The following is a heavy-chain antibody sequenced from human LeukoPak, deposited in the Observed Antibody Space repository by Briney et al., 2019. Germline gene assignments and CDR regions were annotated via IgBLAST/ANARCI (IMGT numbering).Heavy chain of an antibody. CDR3: AKDMGYDSSGYVDY. D-gene: IGHD3-22*01. CDR1: GFTFSDNY. CDR2: IGSSGSPI. V-gene: IGHV3-11*01. J-gene: IGHJ4*02. Sequence: GGSLRLSCAASGFTFSDNYMTWIRQAPGKGLEWVSYIGSSGSPINYADSVKGRVTISRDNAKNEVYLQMNSLRVEDTALYYCAKDMGYDSSGYVDYWGQGTLVTVSS.